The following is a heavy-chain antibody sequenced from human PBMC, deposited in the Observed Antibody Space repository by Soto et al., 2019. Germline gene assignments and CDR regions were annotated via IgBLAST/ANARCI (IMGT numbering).Heavy chain of an antibody. D-gene: IGHD3-22*01. J-gene: IGHJ4*02. CDR3: ARVGLLGLYY. V-gene: IGHV4-4*02. CDR1: GDSINNTYW. CDR2: IYHTGGR. Sequence: PSETLSLTCFVSGDSINNTYWWSWVRQAPEKGLEWIGEIYHTGGRSYMPSLRGRITLSVDTSKNQFSLKLSSVTAADTAVYYCARVGLLGLYYWGQGTLVTVSS.